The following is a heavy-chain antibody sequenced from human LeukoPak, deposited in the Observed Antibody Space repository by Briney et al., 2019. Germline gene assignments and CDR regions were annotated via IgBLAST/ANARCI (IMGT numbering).Heavy chain of an antibody. CDR1: GFTFNTYG. Sequence: GGSLRLSCTASGFTFNTYGMHWVRQAPGKGLEWVAFIRYDGSNKYYGDSVQGRFTISRDNSKNTLYLQMNSLRAEDTTVYYCAKDLTLAVTGQFDYWGQGTLVTVSS. CDR2: IRYDGSNK. V-gene: IGHV3-30*02. D-gene: IGHD6-19*01. J-gene: IGHJ4*02. CDR3: AKDLTLAVTGQFDY.